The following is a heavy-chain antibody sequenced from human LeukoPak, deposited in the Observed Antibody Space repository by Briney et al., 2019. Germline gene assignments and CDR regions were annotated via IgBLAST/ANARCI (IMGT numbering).Heavy chain of an antibody. CDR3: ARFTIPDAFDI. J-gene: IGHJ3*02. CDR1: GGSISCYY. D-gene: IGHD3-3*01. Sequence: PSETLSLPCTVSGGSISCYYWSWIRKPPGKAPEWIGYIYYSGSTNYNPSLKSRVTISVDTSKNQFSLKLSSVTAADTAVYYCARFTIPDAFDIWGQGTMVTVSS. CDR2: IYYSGST. V-gene: IGHV4-59*01.